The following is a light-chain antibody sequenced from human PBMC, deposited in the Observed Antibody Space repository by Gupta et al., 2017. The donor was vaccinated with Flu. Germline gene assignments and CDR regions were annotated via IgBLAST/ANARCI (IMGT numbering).Light chain of an antibody. Sequence: TLTCGLCTGSVSTDHYASWYQKRPGHAPRTLFYSTSTRSSGVPERFSGSILGHKAAPTITGAQADDDCLYFCVLYMGSGVWIFGGGTRVTVL. J-gene: IGLJ2*01. CDR3: VLYMGSGVWI. V-gene: IGLV8-61*01. CDR1: TGSVSTDHY. CDR2: STS.